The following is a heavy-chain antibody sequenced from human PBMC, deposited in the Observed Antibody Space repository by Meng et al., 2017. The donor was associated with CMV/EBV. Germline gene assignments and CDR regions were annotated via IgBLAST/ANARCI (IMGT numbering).Heavy chain of an antibody. J-gene: IGHJ6*02. Sequence: GESLKISCAASGFTFSSYEMSWVRQAPGKGLEWVSYISSSGSTIYYADSVKGRFTISRDNAKNSLYLQMNSLRAEDTAVYYCARDLIVVVPAAEAWYYYGMDVWGQGTTVTVSS. D-gene: IGHD2-2*01. CDR3: ARDLIVVVPAAEAWYYYGMDV. CDR2: ISSSGSTI. V-gene: IGHV3-48*03. CDR1: GFTFSSYE.